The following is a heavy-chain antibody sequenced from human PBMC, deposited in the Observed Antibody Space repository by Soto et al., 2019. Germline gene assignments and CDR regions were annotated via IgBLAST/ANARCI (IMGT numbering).Heavy chain of an antibody. Sequence: ASMKVSCKASGYTFTSYAIHLVGQAPGKRLEWMGGINAGNGNTKYSQKFQGRVTITRDTSASTAYMELSSLRSEDTAVYYCAKSATVPAAIAYWGQGTLVTVSS. D-gene: IGHD2-2*02. CDR3: AKSATVPAAIAY. J-gene: IGHJ4*02. CDR1: GYTFTSYA. CDR2: INAGNGNT. V-gene: IGHV1-3*01.